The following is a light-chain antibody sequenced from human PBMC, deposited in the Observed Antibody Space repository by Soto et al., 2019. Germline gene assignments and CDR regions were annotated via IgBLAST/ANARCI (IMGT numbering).Light chain of an antibody. Sequence: EIVLTQSPGTLSLSPGERATLSCRASQSVSSSYLAWYQQKPGQAPRLLIYGASSSATGIPDRFSGSGSGTDFTLTISRLEPADFAVYYCQQYGSSPYTFGQGTKLEIK. CDR2: GAS. CDR1: QSVSSSY. V-gene: IGKV3-20*01. J-gene: IGKJ2*01. CDR3: QQYGSSPYT.